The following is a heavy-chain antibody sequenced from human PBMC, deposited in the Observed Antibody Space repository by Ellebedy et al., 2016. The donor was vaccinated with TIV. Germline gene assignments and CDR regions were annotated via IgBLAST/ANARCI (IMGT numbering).Heavy chain of an antibody. J-gene: IGHJ3*02. CDR3: ARRPDGFDI. V-gene: IGHV4-34*01. CDR1: GASLRGYF. Sequence: SETLSLTCGVSGASLRGYFWSWIRQSPEKGLEWIGQIRHDGLTNYHASLASRVTISVDTSKNLFSLSLRSVTAADTALYFCARRPDGFDIWGQGTVVTVSS. CDR2: IRHDGLT.